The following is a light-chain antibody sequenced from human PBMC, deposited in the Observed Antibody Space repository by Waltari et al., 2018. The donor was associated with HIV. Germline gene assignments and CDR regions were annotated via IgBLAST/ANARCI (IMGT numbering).Light chain of an antibody. Sequence: EIVLTQSPGTLSLSPGERATLSFRASQSVINNYLAWYQQKPGQAPRLLIYGASSRATGIPDRFSGTGSGTDFTLSISRLEPEDFAVYYCQQFGTSPRTFGQGTKVEIK. CDR2: GAS. CDR1: QSVINNY. J-gene: IGKJ1*01. CDR3: QQFGTSPRT. V-gene: IGKV3-20*01.